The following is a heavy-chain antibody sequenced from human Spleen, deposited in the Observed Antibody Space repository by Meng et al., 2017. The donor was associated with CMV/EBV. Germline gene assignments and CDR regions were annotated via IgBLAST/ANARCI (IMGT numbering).Heavy chain of an antibody. CDR1: GGTFSSYT. CDR2: IIPILGIG. V-gene: IGHV1-69*02. Sequence: SVKVSCKASGGTFSSYTITWMRQAPGQGLEWMGRIIPILGIGNYAQKFQGRVTITADTSTSTAYMELSSLTSEDTAVYYCARGDSSAYFTTTFDYWGQGTLVTVSS. D-gene: IGHD3-22*01. J-gene: IGHJ4*02. CDR3: ARGDSSAYFTTTFDY.